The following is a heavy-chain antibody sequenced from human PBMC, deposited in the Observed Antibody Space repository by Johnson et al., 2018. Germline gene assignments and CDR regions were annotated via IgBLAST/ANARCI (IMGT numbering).Heavy chain of an antibody. CDR2: ISYDGSNK. D-gene: IGHD2-15*01. CDR3: PRTGGYSSDGRTSYAFDI. J-gene: IGHJ3*02. V-gene: IGHV3-30-3*01. CDR1: GFTFSSYA. Sequence: QVQLQESGGGVVQPGRSLRLSCAASGFTFSSYAMHWVRQAPGKGLEWVAVISYDGSNKYYADSVKGRFTISRDNSKNTLYLQMNGLRAEDTAVYYCPRTGGYSSDGRTSYAFDIWGQGTMVTVSS.